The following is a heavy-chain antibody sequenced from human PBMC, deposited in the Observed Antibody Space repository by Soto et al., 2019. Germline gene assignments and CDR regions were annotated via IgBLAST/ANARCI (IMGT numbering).Heavy chain of an antibody. D-gene: IGHD3-10*01. J-gene: IGHJ4*02. CDR3: AREDEAPHRSCHSYFAH. CDR1: GESFSDSY. CDR2: VNRLGRT. Sequence: QVQIHQRGTGLLKPSETLSLTCVVSGESFSDSYWSWFRQPPGKGLEWIGKVNRLGRTNYRLSLKSRVDMTVDMSRNQGSLELTSLTAADTAVYYCAREDEAPHRSCHSYFAHWGQGVLVTVSS. V-gene: IGHV4-34*01.